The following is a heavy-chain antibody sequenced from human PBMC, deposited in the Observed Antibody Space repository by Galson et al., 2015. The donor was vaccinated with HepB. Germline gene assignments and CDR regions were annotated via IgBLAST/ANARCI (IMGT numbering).Heavy chain of an antibody. CDR3: AKYYYDSSGYYYPWYYYYGMDV. J-gene: IGHJ6*02. D-gene: IGHD3-22*01. V-gene: IGHV3-30*18. Sequence: SLRLSCAASGFTFSSYGMHWVRQAPGKGLEWVAVISYDGSNKYYADSVKGRFTISRDNSKNTLYLQMNSLRAEDTAVYYCAKYYYDSSGYYYPWYYYYGMDVWGQGTTVTVSS. CDR1: GFTFSSYG. CDR2: ISYDGSNK.